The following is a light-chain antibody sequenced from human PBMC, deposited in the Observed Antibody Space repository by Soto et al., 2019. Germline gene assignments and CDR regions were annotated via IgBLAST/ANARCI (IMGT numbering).Light chain of an antibody. J-gene: IGKJ1*01. V-gene: IGKV3-20*01. CDR2: GAS. Sequence: EMVLTQSPDTLSVSPGERATLSCRASQTVSSNFLAWYQQRPGQAPRLLIYGASSRAAGIPDRFSGSGSGTDFTLSISRLEPEDLAVYYCQQYGSSPETFGQGTKVDMK. CDR1: QTVSSNF. CDR3: QQYGSSPET.